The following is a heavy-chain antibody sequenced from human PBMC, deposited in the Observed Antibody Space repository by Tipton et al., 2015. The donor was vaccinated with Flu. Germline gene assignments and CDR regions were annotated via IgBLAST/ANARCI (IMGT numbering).Heavy chain of an antibody. CDR3: ARSTYYYGSGSSDY. Sequence: GEALGSNYYWGWIRQPPGKGLEWIGNIHRGGSPYHNPSLRSRVTISMDTARNQFSQRLSSVTATGTAVYYCARSTYYYGSGSSDYWGQGTLVTVSS. CDR1: GEALGSNYY. D-gene: IGHD3-10*01. V-gene: IGHV4-38-2*01. CDR2: IHRGGSP. J-gene: IGHJ4*02.